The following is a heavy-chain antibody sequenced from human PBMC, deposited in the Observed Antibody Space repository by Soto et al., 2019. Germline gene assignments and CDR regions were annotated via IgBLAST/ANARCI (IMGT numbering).Heavy chain of an antibody. CDR2: IRSKAYGGTT. CDR1: GFTFGDYA. V-gene: IGHV3-49*03. CDR3: TRTYDILTGEDFDP. Sequence: GGSLRLSCTASGFTFGDYAMSWFRQAPGKGLEWVGFIRSKAYGGTTEYAASVKGRFTISRDDSKSIAYLQMNSLKTEDTAVYYCTRTYDILTGEDFDPWGQGTLVTVSS. D-gene: IGHD3-9*01. J-gene: IGHJ5*02.